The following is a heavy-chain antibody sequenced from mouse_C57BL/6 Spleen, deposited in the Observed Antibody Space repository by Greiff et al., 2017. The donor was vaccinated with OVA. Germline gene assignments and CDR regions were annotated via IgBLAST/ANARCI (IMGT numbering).Heavy chain of an antibody. D-gene: IGHD1-1*01. Sequence: VKLQQPGAELVRPGSSVKLSCKASGYTFTSYWMHWVKQRPIQGLEWIGNIDPSDSETHYNQKFKDKATLTVDKSSSTAYMQLSSLTSEDSAVYYCAREYYVGFAYWGQGTLVTVSA. J-gene: IGHJ3*01. CDR3: AREYYVGFAY. V-gene: IGHV1-52*01. CDR2: IDPSDSET. CDR1: GYTFTSYW.